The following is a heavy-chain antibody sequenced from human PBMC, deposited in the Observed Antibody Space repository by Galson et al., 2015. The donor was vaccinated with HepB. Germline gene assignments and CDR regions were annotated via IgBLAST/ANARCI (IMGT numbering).Heavy chain of an antibody. J-gene: IGHJ4*02. CDR1: GFTFSDYH. D-gene: IGHD5-12*01. V-gene: IGHV3-7*01. CDR3: ARYRRYSGNYYTDF. Sequence: SLRLSCAASGFTFSDYHMTWVRQAPGKGLEWVANIKQDGSEKYYVDSVKGRFTISRDNAENSLYLQMNSLTAEDTAVFYCARYRRYSGNYYTDFWGQGTLVTVSS. CDR2: IKQDGSEK.